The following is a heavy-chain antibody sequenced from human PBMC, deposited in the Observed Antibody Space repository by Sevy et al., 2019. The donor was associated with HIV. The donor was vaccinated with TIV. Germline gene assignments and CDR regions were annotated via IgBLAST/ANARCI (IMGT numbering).Heavy chain of an antibody. V-gene: IGHV1-24*01. J-gene: IGHJ4*02. D-gene: IGHD3-22*01. CDR3: ATTKDYYDSSGYPFDY. Sequence: ASVKVSCKVSGYTLSQLSMHWVRQAPGKGLEWVGTFYPEDGRKIYAQKFQGRVTMTENTSAETAYMELNSLNSEDTAVYYCATTKDYYDSSGYPFDYWGQGTQVTVSS. CDR1: GYTLSQLS. CDR2: FYPEDGRK.